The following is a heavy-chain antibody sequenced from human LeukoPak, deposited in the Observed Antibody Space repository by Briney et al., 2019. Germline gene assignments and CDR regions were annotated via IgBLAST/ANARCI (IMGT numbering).Heavy chain of an antibody. V-gene: IGHV4-4*07. CDR3: ARDQGITIFGVWFDP. J-gene: IGHJ5*02. D-gene: IGHD3-3*01. CDR2: IYTSGST. Sequence: SETLSLTCTVSGGSISSYYWSWIRQPAGKGLEWIGRIYTSGSTNYNPSLKSRVTMSVDTSKNQFSLKLSPVTAADTAVYYCARDQGITIFGVWFDPWGQGTLVTVSS. CDR1: GGSISSYY.